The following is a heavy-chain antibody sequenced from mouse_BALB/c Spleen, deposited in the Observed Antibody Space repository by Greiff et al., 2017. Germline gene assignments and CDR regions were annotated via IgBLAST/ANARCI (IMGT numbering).Heavy chain of an antibody. V-gene: IGHV1-5*01. CDR3: TRSRDYPYYYAMDY. Sequence: VQLQQSGTVLARPGASVKMSCKASGYTFTSYWMHWVKQRPGQGLEWIGAIYPGNSDTSYNQKFKGKAKLTAVTSTSTAYMELSSLTYEDSAVYYCTRSRDYPYYYAMDYWGQGTSVTVPS. CDR2: IYPGNSDT. D-gene: IGHD2-4*01. CDR1: GYTFTSYW. J-gene: IGHJ4*01.